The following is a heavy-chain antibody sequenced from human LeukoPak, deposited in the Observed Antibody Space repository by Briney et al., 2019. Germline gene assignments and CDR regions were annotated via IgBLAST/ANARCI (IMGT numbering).Heavy chain of an antibody. J-gene: IGHJ4*02. CDR3: AKFPIFGVVTDYFDY. D-gene: IGHD3-3*02. CDR2: ISGSGGST. Sequence: GGSLRLSCAASGFTFSSYAMSWVRQAPGKGLEWVSAISGSGGSTYYADSVKGRFTISRDNSKNTLYLQMNSLRAEDTAVYYCAKFPIFGVVTDYFDYWGQGTLVTVSS. CDR1: GFTFSSYA. V-gene: IGHV3-23*01.